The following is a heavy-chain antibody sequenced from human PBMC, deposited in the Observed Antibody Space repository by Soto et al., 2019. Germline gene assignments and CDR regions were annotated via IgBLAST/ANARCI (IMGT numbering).Heavy chain of an antibody. CDR1: GYTFTNYA. CDR3: XXDLAAAGPFDC. CDR2: ISAYNGNT. V-gene: IGHV1-18*01. D-gene: IGHD6-13*01. J-gene: IGHJ4*02. Sequence: QVQLVQSGAEVKKPGASVKVSCKASGYTFTNYAFSXXRQAPGQGLEWMGWISAYNGNTNYPQKLQGRVTMTTDTXXXXXXXXXXXXXXXXXXXXXXXXDLAAAGPFDCWGQGTLVTVSS.